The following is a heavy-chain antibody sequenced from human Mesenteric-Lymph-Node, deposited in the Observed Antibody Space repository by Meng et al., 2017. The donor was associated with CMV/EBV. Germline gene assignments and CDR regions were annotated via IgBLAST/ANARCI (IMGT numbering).Heavy chain of an antibody. D-gene: IGHD3-3*01. CDR1: GFTFSRYW. V-gene: IGHV3-7*01. CDR3: ARDHGLDLWSGYLD. Sequence: GGSLRLSCAAFGFTFSRYWMSWVRQAPEKGLEWVANINQDGSGKYYVDSVKGRFTISRDNAKNSLYLQMNSLRAEDTAVYYCARDHGLDLWSGYLDWGQGTLVTVSS. J-gene: IGHJ4*02. CDR2: INQDGSGK.